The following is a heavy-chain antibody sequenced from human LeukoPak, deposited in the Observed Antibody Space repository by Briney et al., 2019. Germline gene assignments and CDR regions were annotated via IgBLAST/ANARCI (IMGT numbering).Heavy chain of an antibody. CDR2: IYHSGST. CDR3: ARAGGGTSFDY. V-gene: IGHV4-38-2*01. J-gene: IGHJ4*02. D-gene: IGHD2-2*01. CDR1: GYSISSGYY. Sequence: SETLSLTXAVSGYSISSGYYWGWIRQPPGKGLEWIGSIYHSGSTYYNPSLKSRVTISVDTSKNQFSLKLSSVTAADTAVYYCARAGGGTSFDYWGQGTLVTVSS.